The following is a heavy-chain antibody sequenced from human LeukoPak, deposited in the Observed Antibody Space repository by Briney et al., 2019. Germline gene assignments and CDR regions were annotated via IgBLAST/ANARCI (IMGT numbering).Heavy chain of an antibody. CDR3: TTDLRGYYDSSGMYYYYYYMDV. D-gene: IGHD3-22*01. Sequence: GSLRLSCAASGFTFSNAWMSWVRQAPGKGLEWVGRIKSKTDGGTTDYAAPVKGRFTISRDDSKNTLYLQMNSLKTEDTAVYYCTTDLRGYYDSSGMYYYYYYMDVWGKGTTVTVSS. CDR2: IKSKTDGGTT. CDR1: GFTFSNAW. V-gene: IGHV3-15*01. J-gene: IGHJ6*03.